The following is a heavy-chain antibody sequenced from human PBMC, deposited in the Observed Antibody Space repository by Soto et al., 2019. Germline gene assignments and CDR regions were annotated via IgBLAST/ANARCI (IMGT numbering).Heavy chain of an antibody. V-gene: IGHV1-69*01. D-gene: IGHD3-22*01. CDR3: ARGNPLDSSGYYLFALYYFDY. CDR1: GGTFSSYA. J-gene: IGHJ4*02. Sequence: QVQLVQSGAEVKKPGSSVKVSCKASGGTFSSYAISWVRQAPGQGLEWMGGIIPIFGTANYAQKFQGRVTITADESTSTSYMELRSPRSEDTAVYYCARGNPLDSSGYYLFALYYFDYWGQGTLVTVSS. CDR2: IIPIFGTA.